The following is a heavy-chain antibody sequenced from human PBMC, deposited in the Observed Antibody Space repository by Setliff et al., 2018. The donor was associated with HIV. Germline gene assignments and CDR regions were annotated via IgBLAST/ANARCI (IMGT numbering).Heavy chain of an antibody. J-gene: IGHJ3*02. Sequence: SETLSLTCTVSGGSISSGEYYWNWIRQHPGKGLGWIGYISYSGSTYYNPSLKSRVTISVDTSENQFSLKLSSVTAADTAVYYCARVRYSSGWYSHAFDIWGQGTMVTVSS. D-gene: IGHD6-19*01. V-gene: IGHV4-31*03. CDR3: ARVRYSSGWYSHAFDI. CDR1: GGSISSGEYY. CDR2: ISYSGST.